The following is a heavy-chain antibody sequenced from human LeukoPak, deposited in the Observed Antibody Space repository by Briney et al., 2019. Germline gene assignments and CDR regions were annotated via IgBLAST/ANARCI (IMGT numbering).Heavy chain of an antibody. Sequence: SQTLSLTCAISGDSVSSNSAAWNWIRQSPSRGLEWLGRTYYRSKWYNDYAVSVKSLITINPDTSRNHFSLQLNSVTPEDTAVYYCAREIVSVAGRYFQHWGQGTLVTVSS. CDR3: AREIVSVAGRYFQH. D-gene: IGHD6-19*01. CDR1: GDSVSSNSAA. J-gene: IGHJ1*01. V-gene: IGHV6-1*01. CDR2: TYYRSKWYN.